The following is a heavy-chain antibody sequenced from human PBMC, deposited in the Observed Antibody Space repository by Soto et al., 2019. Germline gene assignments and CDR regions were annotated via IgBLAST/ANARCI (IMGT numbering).Heavy chain of an antibody. Sequence: QVQLVESGGGVVQPGRSLRLSCAASGFTFSSYGMHWVRQAPGKGLEWVAVIWYDGSNKYYADSVKGRFTISRDNSKNTLYLQMNSLRAEDTAVYYCARDRRWELRYGMDVWGQGTTVTVSS. J-gene: IGHJ6*02. CDR1: GFTFSSYG. CDR3: ARDRRWELRYGMDV. D-gene: IGHD1-26*01. CDR2: IWYDGSNK. V-gene: IGHV3-33*01.